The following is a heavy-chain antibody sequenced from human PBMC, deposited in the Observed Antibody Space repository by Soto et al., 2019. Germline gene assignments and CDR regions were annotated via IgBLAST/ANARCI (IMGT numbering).Heavy chain of an antibody. D-gene: IGHD1-26*01. Sequence: EVLLVESGGGLVKPGGSLRLSCAASGFTLSTYNMNWVRQAPGKGLEWVSSINGRGNYIYYTDAVKGRFTISRDNAKTSLYPQMNSLRAEDTAIYYCAREDGIVGATSAFDYWGQGALVTVSS. CDR1: GFTLSTYN. V-gene: IGHV3-21*01. J-gene: IGHJ4*02. CDR3: AREDGIVGATSAFDY. CDR2: INGRGNYI.